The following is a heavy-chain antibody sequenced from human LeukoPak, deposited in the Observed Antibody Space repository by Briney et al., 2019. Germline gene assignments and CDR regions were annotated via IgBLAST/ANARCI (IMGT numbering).Heavy chain of an antibody. J-gene: IGHJ5*02. D-gene: IGHD3-9*01. V-gene: IGHV4-39*07. CDR1: GGSISSSSYY. CDR2: IYYSGST. Sequence: SETLSLTCTVSGGSISSSSYYWGWIRQPPGKGLEWIGSIYYSGSTYYNPSLKSRVTISVDTSKNQFSLKLNSVTAADTAVYYCARADSYYDILTGYYCDGANWFDPWGQGTLVTVSS. CDR3: ARADSYYDILTGYYCDGANWFDP.